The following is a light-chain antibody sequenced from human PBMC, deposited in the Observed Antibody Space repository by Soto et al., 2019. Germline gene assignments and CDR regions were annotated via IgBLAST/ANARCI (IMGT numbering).Light chain of an antibody. CDR2: AAS. CDR3: QQSYSTPPT. Sequence: DIQMTQSPSSLSASVGDRVTITCRASQIVSSYLNWYQQKPGKAPKLLIYAASSLQSEVPSRFSGSGSATDFTLTISSLQPEDFATYYCQQSYSTPPTFGQGKRLEIK. J-gene: IGKJ5*01. V-gene: IGKV1-39*01. CDR1: QIVSSY.